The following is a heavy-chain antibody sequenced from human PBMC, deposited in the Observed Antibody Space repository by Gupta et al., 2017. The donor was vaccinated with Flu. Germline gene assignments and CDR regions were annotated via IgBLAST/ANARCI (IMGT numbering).Heavy chain of an antibody. CDR1: GFSFHESG. V-gene: IGHV3-33*01. CDR3: ARDPSGYCSGRSCGGHNWFDP. CDR2: IWYDGRNR. D-gene: IGHD2-15*01. Sequence: QVQLVESGGGVVQSVGSLRLSCAACGFSFHESGMHWVRQAPGKGLEWVAVIWYDGRNRYYGDSVKGRFTISRDNSKNTLYLQMNSLTPEDTAVYYCARDPSGYCSGRSCGGHNWFDPWGQGTLVVVSS. J-gene: IGHJ5*02.